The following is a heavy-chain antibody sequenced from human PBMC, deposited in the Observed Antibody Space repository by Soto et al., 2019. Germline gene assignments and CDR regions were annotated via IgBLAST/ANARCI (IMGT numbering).Heavy chain of an antibody. V-gene: IGHV4-39*01. CDR1: GGSISSSSYY. J-gene: IGHJ4*02. Sequence: SETLSLTCTVSGGSISSSSYYWGWIRQPPGKGLEWIGSIYYSGSTYYNPSLKSRVTISVDTSKNQFSLKLSSVTAADTAVYYCARQPRGYSGYDTVWGRGQGTLVTVSS. CDR2: IYYSGST. D-gene: IGHD5-12*01. CDR3: ARQPRGYSGYDTVWG.